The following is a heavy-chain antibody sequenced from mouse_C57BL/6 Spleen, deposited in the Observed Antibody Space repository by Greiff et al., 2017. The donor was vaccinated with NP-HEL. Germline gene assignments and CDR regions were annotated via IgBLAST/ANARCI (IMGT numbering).Heavy chain of an antibody. J-gene: IGHJ4*01. CDR2: IDPSDSYT. CDR1: GYTFTSYW. CDR3: ARSRWAEGYAMDY. V-gene: IGHV1-69*01. Sequence: VQLQQPGAELVMPGASVKLSCKASGYTFTSYWMHWVKQRPGQGLEWIGEIDPSDSYTNYNQKFKGKSTLTVDKSSSTAYMQLSSLTSEDSAVYYCARSRWAEGYAMDYWGKGTSVTVSS. D-gene: IGHD4-1*01.